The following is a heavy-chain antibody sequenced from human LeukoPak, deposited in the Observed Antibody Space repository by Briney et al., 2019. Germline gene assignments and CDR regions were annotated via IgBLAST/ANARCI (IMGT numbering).Heavy chain of an antibody. V-gene: IGHV3-9*01. Sequence: GRSLRLSCAASGFTFDDYAMHWVRQAPGKGLEWVSGISWNSGSIGYADSVKGRFTISRDNAKNSLYLQMNSLRAEDTAVYYCATEKGGGVGARGYWGQGTLVTVSS. D-gene: IGHD1-26*01. CDR1: GFTFDDYA. CDR3: ATEKGGGVGARGY. J-gene: IGHJ4*02. CDR2: ISWNSGSI.